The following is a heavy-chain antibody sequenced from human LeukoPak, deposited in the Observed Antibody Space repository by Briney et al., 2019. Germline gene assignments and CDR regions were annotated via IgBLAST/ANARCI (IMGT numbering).Heavy chain of an antibody. CDR1: GFTFSSYG. J-gene: IGHJ6*03. CDR3: AKGGDYVYYYYYMDV. D-gene: IGHD4-17*01. CDR2: IRYDGSNK. V-gene: IGHV3-30*02. Sequence: GGSLRLSCAASGFTFSSYGMHWVRQAPGKGLEWVAFIRYDGSNKYYADSVKGRFTISRDNSKNTLYLQMNSLRAEDTAVYYCAKGGDYVYYYYYMDVWGKGTTVTVSS.